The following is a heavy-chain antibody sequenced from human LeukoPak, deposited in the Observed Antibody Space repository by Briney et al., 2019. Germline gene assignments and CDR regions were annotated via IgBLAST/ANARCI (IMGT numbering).Heavy chain of an antibody. V-gene: IGHV5-51*01. CDR3: ARPSNLYYYGSGSYWVY. CDR2: IYPGDSDT. Sequence: GASLKISCKGSGYSFTSYWIGWVRQMPGKGLEWMGVIYPGDSDTRYSPSFQGQVTISADKSISTAYLQWSSLKASDTAMYYCARPSNLYYYGSGSYWVYWGQGTLVTVSS. D-gene: IGHD3-10*01. J-gene: IGHJ4*02. CDR1: GYSFTSYW.